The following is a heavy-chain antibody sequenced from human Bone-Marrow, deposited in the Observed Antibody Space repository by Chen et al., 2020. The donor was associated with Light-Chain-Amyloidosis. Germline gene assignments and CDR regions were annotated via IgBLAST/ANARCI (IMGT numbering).Heavy chain of an antibody. D-gene: IGHD3-16*01. CDR2: IKQDTSEK. CDR1: GFTFSDYC. CDR3: ARHIVWGAPDH. V-gene: IGHV3-7*03. J-gene: IGHJ4*02. Sequence: EVQLVESGGGLVQPGGSLRLSCAASGFTFSDYCMSWVRQAPGKGLEWVANIKQDTSEKDYVDSVKGRFTISRDNAKDSLYLQMSSLRAEDTAMYYCARHIVWGAPDHWGQGTLVTVSS.